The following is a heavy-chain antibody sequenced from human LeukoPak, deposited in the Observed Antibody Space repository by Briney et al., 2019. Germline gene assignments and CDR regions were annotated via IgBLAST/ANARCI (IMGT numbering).Heavy chain of an antibody. Sequence: EASVKVSCKVSGYTLTELSMHWVRQAPGKGLEWMGGFDPEDGETIYAQKFQGRVTMTEDTSTDTAYMELSSLRSEDTAVYYCATMYYYDSSGYYYSWFDPWGQGTLVTVSS. V-gene: IGHV1-24*01. CDR3: ATMYYYDSSGYYYSWFDP. CDR1: GYTLTELS. D-gene: IGHD3-22*01. J-gene: IGHJ5*02. CDR2: FDPEDGET.